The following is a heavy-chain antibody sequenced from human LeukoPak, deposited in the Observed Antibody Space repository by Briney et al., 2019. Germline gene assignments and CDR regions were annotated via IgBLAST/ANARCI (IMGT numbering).Heavy chain of an antibody. CDR1: GYTFTSYY. Sequence: ASVKVSCKASGYTFTSYYMHWVRQAPGQGLEWMGIINPSGGSTSYAQKFQGRVTMTRDTSTSTVYMELSSLRSEDTAVYYCAREEYYSSTSCYPDLAYYYGMDVWGQGTTVTVSS. J-gene: IGHJ6*02. V-gene: IGHV1-46*01. CDR3: AREEYYSSTSCYPDLAYYYGMDV. D-gene: IGHD2-2*01. CDR2: INPSGGST.